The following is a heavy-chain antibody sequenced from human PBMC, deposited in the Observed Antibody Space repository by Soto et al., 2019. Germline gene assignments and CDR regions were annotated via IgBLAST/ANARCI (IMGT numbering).Heavy chain of an antibody. CDR2: IVTLFGTA. CDR1: GGTFSSHS. D-gene: IGHD4-17*01. Sequence: SVKVSCKASGGTFSSHSINWVRQAPGQGLEWMGGIVTLFGTANYAQNFQGRVTITADQSTSTVYMDLSSLRSDDTAVYYCAREVGYGDFSAALLDWGQGTLVTVS. J-gene: IGHJ4*02. V-gene: IGHV1-69*13. CDR3: AREVGYGDFSAALLD.